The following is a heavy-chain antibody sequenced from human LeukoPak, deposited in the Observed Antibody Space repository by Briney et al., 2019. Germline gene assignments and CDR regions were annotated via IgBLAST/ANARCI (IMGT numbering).Heavy chain of an antibody. CDR1: GFPFSGYS. CDR3: AKEAAVTSYYYYFYMDV. Sequence: GGSLRLSCAASGFPFSGYSLTWVRQAPGKGLEWISYISSSNTIYYADSVKGRFTISRDNSKNTLYLQMNSLRGEDTAVFYCAKEAAVTSYYYYFYMDVWGKGTTVTVSS. CDR2: ISSSNTI. J-gene: IGHJ6*03. D-gene: IGHD4-23*01. V-gene: IGHV3-48*01.